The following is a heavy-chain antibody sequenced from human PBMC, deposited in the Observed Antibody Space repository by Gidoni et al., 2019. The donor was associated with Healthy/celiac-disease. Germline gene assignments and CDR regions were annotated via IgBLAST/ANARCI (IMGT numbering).Heavy chain of an antibody. CDR3: ARGAWNDARNWFDP. D-gene: IGHD1-1*01. Sequence: QVQLQESGPGLVKPSQTLSLTCSVSGGSISSGGYYWSWIRQHQGKGLEWIGYIYYSGSTYYNPSLKSRVTMSLDTSKNQFSLKLSSVTAADTAVYYCARGAWNDARNWFDPWGQGTLVTVSS. CDR1: GGSISSGGYY. CDR2: IYYSGST. V-gene: IGHV4-31*03. J-gene: IGHJ5*02.